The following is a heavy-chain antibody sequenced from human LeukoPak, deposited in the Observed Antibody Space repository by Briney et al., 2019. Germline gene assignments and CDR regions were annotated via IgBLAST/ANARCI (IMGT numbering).Heavy chain of an antibody. CDR3: ARAGPKTRKARDHYYGMDV. V-gene: IGHV3-30-3*01. Sequence: GGSLRLSCAASGFTFSSYAMHWVRQAPGKGLEGVAVISYDGSNKYYADSVKGRFTISRDNSKNTLYLQMNSLRAEDTAVYYCARAGPKTRKARDHYYGMDVWGQGTTVTVSS. CDR1: GFTFSSYA. J-gene: IGHJ6*02. CDR2: ISYDGSNK.